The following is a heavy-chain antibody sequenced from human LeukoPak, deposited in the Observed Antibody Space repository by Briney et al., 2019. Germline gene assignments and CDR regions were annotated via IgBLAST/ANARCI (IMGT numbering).Heavy chain of an antibody. CDR2: ISPYNGNT. Sequence: ASVKVSCKASGYTFTSYGISWMRQAPGQGLEWMGWISPYNGNTNYAQKLQGRVTMTTDTSTSTAYMKLRSLRSDDTAVYYCARDLFRLLGYCSSTSCSLDYWGQGTLVTVSS. D-gene: IGHD2-2*01. V-gene: IGHV1-18*01. CDR3: ARDLFRLLGYCSSTSCSLDY. CDR1: GYTFTSYG. J-gene: IGHJ4*02.